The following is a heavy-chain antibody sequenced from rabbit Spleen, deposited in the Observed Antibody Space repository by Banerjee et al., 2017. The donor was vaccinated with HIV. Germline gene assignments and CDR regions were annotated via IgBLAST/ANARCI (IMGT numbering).Heavy chain of an antibody. J-gene: IGHJ4*01. CDR2: IDPLFGNT. D-gene: IGHD8-1*01. CDR3: VRDRADLGGSYFAL. V-gene: IGHV1S7*01. CDR1: GFTLSSYY. Sequence: HLKESGGGLVQPGGSLKLSCTASGFTLSSYYMNWVRQAPGKGLEWIGYIDPLFGNTYYASWVNGRFSISRENTQNTVYLKLNSLTAADTATYFCVRDRADLGGSYFALWGPGTLVTVS.